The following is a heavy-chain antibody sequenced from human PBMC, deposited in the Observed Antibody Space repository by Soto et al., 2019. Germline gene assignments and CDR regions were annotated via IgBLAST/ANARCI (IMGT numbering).Heavy chain of an antibody. CDR1: GGSFSGYY. D-gene: IGHD6-19*01. J-gene: IGHJ4*02. CDR2: INHSGST. Sequence: SETLSLTCAVYGGSFSGYYWSWIRQPPGKGLEWIGEINHSGSTNYNPSLKSRVTISVDTSKNQFSLKLSSVTAADTAVYYCARSIAVAGPFDYWGQGTLVTSPQ. V-gene: IGHV4-34*01. CDR3: ARSIAVAGPFDY.